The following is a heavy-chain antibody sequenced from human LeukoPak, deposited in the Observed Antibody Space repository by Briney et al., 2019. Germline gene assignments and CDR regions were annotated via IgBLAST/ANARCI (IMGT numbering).Heavy chain of an antibody. CDR1: GYTFTGYY. Sequence: ASVKLSCKASGYTFTGYYMHWVRQAPGQGLEWMGWINPNSGGKNYAQKFQGRVTMTRDTSISTAYMELSRLRSDDTAVYYCARWLAVGASDYWGQGTLVTVSS. V-gene: IGHV1-2*02. J-gene: IGHJ4*02. CDR2: INPNSGGK. D-gene: IGHD6-19*01. CDR3: ARWLAVGASDY.